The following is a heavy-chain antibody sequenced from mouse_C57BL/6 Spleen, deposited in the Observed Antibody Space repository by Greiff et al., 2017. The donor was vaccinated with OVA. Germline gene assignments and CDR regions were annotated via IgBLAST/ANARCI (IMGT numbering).Heavy chain of an antibody. D-gene: IGHD2-14*01. J-gene: IGHJ4*01. CDR2: ISYDGSN. V-gene: IGHV3-6*01. Sequence: EESGPGLVKPSQSLSLTCSVTGYSITSGYYWNWIRQFPGNKLEWMGYISYDGSNNSNPSLKNRISITRDTSKNQFFLKLNSVTTEDTATYYCARGGYRGAMDDWGQGTSVTVSS. CDR3: ARGGYRGAMDD. CDR1: GYSITSGYY.